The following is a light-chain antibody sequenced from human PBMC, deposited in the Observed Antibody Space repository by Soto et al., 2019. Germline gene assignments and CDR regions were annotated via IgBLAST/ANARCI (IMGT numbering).Light chain of an antibody. J-gene: IGKJ3*01. V-gene: IGKV3-15*01. CDR3: QQYNNWPQT. CDR2: GAS. CDR1: QSVSIN. Sequence: ETVMTQSPATLSVSPGERASLSCRASQSVSINLAWYQQRPGQAPRLLIYGASTRATGIPARFSGSGSGTDFTLTISSLQSEDFAVYYCQQYNNWPQTFGPGTKVDIK.